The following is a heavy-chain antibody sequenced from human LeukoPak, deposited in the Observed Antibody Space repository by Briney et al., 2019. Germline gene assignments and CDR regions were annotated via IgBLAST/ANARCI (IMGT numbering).Heavy chain of an antibody. CDR3: TRIVVVPAADY. D-gene: IGHD2-2*01. Sequence: PGGSLRLSCAASGFTFSTYAMHWVRQASGKGLEWVGRIRSKANSYATAYAASVKGRFTISRDDSKNTAYLQMNSLKTEDTAVYYCTRIVVVPAADYWGQGTLVTVSS. CDR1: GFTFSTYA. V-gene: IGHV3-73*01. CDR2: IRSKANSYAT. J-gene: IGHJ4*02.